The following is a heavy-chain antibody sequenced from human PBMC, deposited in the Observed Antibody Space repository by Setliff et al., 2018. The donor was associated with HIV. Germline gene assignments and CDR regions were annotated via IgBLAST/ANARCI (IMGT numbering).Heavy chain of an antibody. CDR3: ARGVGTLGSNYYGMDV. CDR2: IYYSGST. CDR1: GGSMSSHY. J-gene: IGHJ6*02. D-gene: IGHD3-16*01. V-gene: IGHV4-59*11. Sequence: LSLTCTVSGGSMSSHYWSWIRQPPGKGLEWIGYIYYSGSTKYNPSLKSRVTISVDTSKNQFSLKLSSVTAADTAVYYCARGVGTLGSNYYGMDVWGQGTTVTVSS.